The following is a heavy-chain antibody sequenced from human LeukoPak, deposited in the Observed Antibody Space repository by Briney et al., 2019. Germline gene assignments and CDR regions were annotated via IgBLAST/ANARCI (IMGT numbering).Heavy chain of an antibody. Sequence: ASVKVSCKASGYTFTGYYMHWVRQAPGQGLEWMGRINPNSGGTNYAQKCQGRVTMTRDTSISTAYMELSRLRSDDTAVYYCARGPSGWRDDYWGQGTLVTVSS. CDR1: GYTFTGYY. V-gene: IGHV1-2*06. CDR2: INPNSGGT. D-gene: IGHD6-19*01. J-gene: IGHJ4*02. CDR3: ARGPSGWRDDY.